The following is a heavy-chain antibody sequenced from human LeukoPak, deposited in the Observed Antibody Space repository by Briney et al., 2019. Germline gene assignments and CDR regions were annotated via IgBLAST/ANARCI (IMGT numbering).Heavy chain of an antibody. J-gene: IGHJ5*02. CDR3: ARGNYDYVWGSYRLSNWFDP. D-gene: IGHD3-16*02. CDR2: IYYSGST. V-gene: IGHV4-31*03. Sequence: PSQTLSLTCTVSGGSISSGGYYWSWIRQHPGKGLEWIGYIYYSGSTYYNPSLKSRVTISVDTSKNQFSLKLSSVTAADTAVYYCARGNYDYVWGSYRLSNWFDPWGQGTLVTVSS. CDR1: GGSISSGGYY.